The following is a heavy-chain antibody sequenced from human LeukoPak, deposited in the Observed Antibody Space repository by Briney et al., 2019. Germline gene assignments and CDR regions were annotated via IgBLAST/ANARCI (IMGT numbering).Heavy chain of an antibody. CDR2: IYSGGST. Sequence: PGGSLRLSCAASGFTFSSYWMSWVRQAPGKGLEWVSVIYSGGSTYYADSVKGRFTISRDNSKNTLYLQMNSLRAEDTAVYYCARDVGYYYGMDVWGQGTTVTVSS. V-gene: IGHV3-66*01. CDR3: ARDVGYYYGMDV. CDR1: GFTFSSYW. D-gene: IGHD1-26*01. J-gene: IGHJ6*02.